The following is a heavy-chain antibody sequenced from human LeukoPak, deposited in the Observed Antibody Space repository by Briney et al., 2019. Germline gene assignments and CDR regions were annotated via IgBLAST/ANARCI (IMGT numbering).Heavy chain of an antibody. Sequence: GASVKVSCKASGYTFTGYYMHWVRQAPGQGREWMGRNNPNSGGTNYAQKFQGRVTMTRDTSISTAYMELSRLRSDDTAVYYCARDPSTTVTTSSNWFDPWGQGTLVTVSS. D-gene: IGHD4-11*01. V-gene: IGHV1-2*06. CDR1: GYTFTGYY. CDR2: NNPNSGGT. CDR3: ARDPSTTVTTSSNWFDP. J-gene: IGHJ5*02.